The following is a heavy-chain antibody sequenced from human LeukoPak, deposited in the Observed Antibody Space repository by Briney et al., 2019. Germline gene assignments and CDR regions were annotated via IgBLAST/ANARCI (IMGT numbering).Heavy chain of an antibody. V-gene: IGHV3-48*03. CDR2: ISSSGGTI. D-gene: IGHD3-22*01. CDR1: GFTFSYYE. CDR3: ARDFARGSGYYRLDY. J-gene: IGHJ4*02. Sequence: PGGSLRLSCAASGFTFSYYEMNWFRQAPGKGLEWVSYISSSGGTIYYADSVKGRFTSSRDNAKNSLYLQMNSLRAEDTAVYYCARDFARGSGYYRLDYWGQGSLVTVSS.